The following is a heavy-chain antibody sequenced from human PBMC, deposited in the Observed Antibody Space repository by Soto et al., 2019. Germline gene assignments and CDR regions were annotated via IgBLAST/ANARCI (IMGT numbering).Heavy chain of an antibody. J-gene: IGHJ6*02. D-gene: IGHD3-3*01. V-gene: IGHV1-2*02. CDR2: INPNSGGT. Sequence: RASVKVCCKASGYTFTGYYMHWVRQAPGQGLDWMGWINPNSGGTNYAQKFQGRVTMTRDTSISTAYMELSRPRSDDTAVYYCARGSYDFSSGYYTREVYGMDVWGPGTKVTVSS. CDR1: GYTFTGYY. CDR3: ARGSYDFSSGYYTREVYGMDV.